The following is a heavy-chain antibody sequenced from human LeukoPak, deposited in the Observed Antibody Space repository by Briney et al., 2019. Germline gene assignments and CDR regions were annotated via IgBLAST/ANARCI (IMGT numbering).Heavy chain of an antibody. D-gene: IGHD1-26*01. CDR1: GYTFTGYY. CDR3: AREIVGATYYYYGMDV. Sequence: ASVTVSCTASGYTFTGYYMHWVRPAPGQGLEWMGWINPNSGGTNYAQKFQGWVTMTRDTSISTAYMELSRLRSDDTAVYYCAREIVGATYYYYGMDVWGQGTTVTVSS. J-gene: IGHJ6*02. CDR2: INPNSGGT. V-gene: IGHV1-2*04.